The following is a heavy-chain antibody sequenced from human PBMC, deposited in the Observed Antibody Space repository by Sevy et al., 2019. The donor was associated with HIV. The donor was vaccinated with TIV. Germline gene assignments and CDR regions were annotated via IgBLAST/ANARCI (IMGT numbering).Heavy chain of an antibody. CDR2: FDPEDGET. J-gene: IGHJ3*02. V-gene: IGHV1-24*01. CDR1: GYTLTELS. D-gene: IGHD4-17*01. Sequence: ASVKVSCKVSGYTLTELSMHWVRQAPGKGLEWMGGFDPEDGETIYAQKFQGRVTMTEDTSTDTAYMELSSLRSEDTAVYYCATVHYGDYSAFDIWGQRTMVTVSS. CDR3: ATVHYGDYSAFDI.